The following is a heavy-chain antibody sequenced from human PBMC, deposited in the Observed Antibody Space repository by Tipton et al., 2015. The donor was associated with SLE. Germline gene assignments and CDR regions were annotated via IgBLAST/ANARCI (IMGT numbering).Heavy chain of an antibody. CDR1: GYTFTGYY. CDR3: ARESFRMAPKSLAFDI. CDR2: ISAYNGNT. D-gene: IGHD5-24*01. V-gene: IGHV1-18*04. Sequence: QSGPEVKKPGASVKVSCKVSGYTFTGYYMHWVRQAPGQGLEWMGWISAYNGNTNYAQKLQGRVTMTTDTSTSTAYMELRSLRSDDTAVYYCARESFRMAPKSLAFDIWGQGTMVTVSS. J-gene: IGHJ3*02.